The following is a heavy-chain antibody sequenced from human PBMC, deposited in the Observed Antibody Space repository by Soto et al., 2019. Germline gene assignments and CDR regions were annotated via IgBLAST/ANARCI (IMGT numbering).Heavy chain of an antibody. D-gene: IGHD3-10*01. V-gene: IGHV1-3*01. CDR3: ARDGYTPPPLMVRGVPLD. Sequence: ASVKVSCKASGYTFTSYAMHWVRQAPGQRLEWMGWINAGNGNTKYSQKFQGRVTITRDTSASTAYMELSSLRSEDTAVYYCARDGYTPPPLMVRGVPLDWGQGTLVTVSS. J-gene: IGHJ4*02. CDR2: INAGNGNT. CDR1: GYTFTSYA.